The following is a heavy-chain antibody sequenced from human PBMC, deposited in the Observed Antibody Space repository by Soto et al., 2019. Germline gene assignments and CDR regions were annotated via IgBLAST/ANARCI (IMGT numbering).Heavy chain of an antibody. CDR3: AKEEYSGYNTTPLDY. D-gene: IGHD5-12*01. J-gene: IGHJ4*02. V-gene: IGHV3-30*18. Sequence: PGGSLRLSCAASGFTFSSYGMHWVRQAPGKGLEWVAVISYDGSNKYYADSVKGRFTISRDNSKNTLYLQMNSLRAEDTAVYYCAKEEYSGYNTTPLDYWGQGTLVTVSS. CDR1: GFTFSSYG. CDR2: ISYDGSNK.